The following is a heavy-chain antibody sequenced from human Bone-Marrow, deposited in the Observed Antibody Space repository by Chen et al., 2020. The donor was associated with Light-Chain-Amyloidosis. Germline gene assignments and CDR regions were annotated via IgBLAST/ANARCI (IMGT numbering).Heavy chain of an antibody. CDR1: GGSFSGYY. Sequence: QVQLQQWGAGLLKPSETLSLTCAVYGGSFSGYYWSWIRQPPGKGREWIGEINHSGSTNYNPSLKSRVTISVDTAKNQFSLKLSSVAAADTAVYYCARGTHYDFWSGYYYYYMDVWGKGTTVTVSS. CDR2: INHSGST. V-gene: IGHV4-34*01. J-gene: IGHJ6*03. CDR3: ARGTHYDFWSGYYYYYMDV. D-gene: IGHD3-3*01.